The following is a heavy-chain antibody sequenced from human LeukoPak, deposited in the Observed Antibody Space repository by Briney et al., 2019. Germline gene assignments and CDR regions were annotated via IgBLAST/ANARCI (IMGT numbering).Heavy chain of an antibody. CDR3: ARGTGYSGYDFYAY. CDR1: GYTFTGYY. J-gene: IGHJ4*02. Sequence: ASVKVSCKASGYTFTGYYMHWVRQVPGQGLEWRGWINPNSGGTNYAQNFQGRVTMTRDTSISTAYMELSRLRSDDTAVYYCARGTGYSGYDFYAYWGQGTLVTVSS. CDR2: INPNSGGT. V-gene: IGHV1-2*02. D-gene: IGHD5-12*01.